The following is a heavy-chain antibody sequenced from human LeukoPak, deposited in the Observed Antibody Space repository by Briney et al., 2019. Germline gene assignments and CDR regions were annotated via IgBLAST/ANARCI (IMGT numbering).Heavy chain of an antibody. J-gene: IGHJ4*02. CDR3: ARSRDYGGGYFDY. V-gene: IGHV3-33*01. CDR2: MWSDGNTE. CDR1: GFTFNTYH. D-gene: IGHD4-23*01. Sequence: GGSLRLSCAASGFTFNTYHMYWVRQGPGKGLEWVAVMWSDGNTEYYADSVKGRFSISGDSSDNTLYLQMNSLTAEDTAVYYCARSRDYGGGYFDYWGQGTLVTVSS.